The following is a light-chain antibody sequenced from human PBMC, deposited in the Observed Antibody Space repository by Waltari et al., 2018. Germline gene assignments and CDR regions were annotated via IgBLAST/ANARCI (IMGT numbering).Light chain of an antibody. CDR2: GAS. J-gene: IGKJ1*01. V-gene: IGKV3-20*01. Sequence: EIVLTQSPGTLFLSPGEGATLSCRASQSVSRTLACYQQQPGQAPRLLIYGASTRATGIPDRFRGSRSGKGFSLSISSLEPDDSAVYFCQHYVSLPATFGQGTKVEIK. CDR3: QHYVSLPAT. CDR1: QSVSRT.